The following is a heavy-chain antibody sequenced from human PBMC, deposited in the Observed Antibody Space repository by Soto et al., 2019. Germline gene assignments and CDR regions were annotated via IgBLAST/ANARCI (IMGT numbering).Heavy chain of an antibody. Sequence: GVLRRSCAASGCTCITTWISWVGQAPGKGLEWVGRIKSKTDGGTTDYAVPVRGRFTISRDDSKNTLYLQMNSMKTEDTAVYYCTNSGTGPWGQGTLVTVSS. CDR3: TNSGTGP. J-gene: IGHJ5*02. V-gene: IGHV3-15*01. CDR2: IKSKTDGGTT. D-gene: IGHD6-25*01. CDR1: GCTCITTW.